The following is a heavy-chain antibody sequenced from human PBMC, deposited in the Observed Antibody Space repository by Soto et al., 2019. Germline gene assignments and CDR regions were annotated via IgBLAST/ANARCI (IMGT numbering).Heavy chain of an antibody. Sequence: QVQLVQSGAEVEKPGASVKVSCKASGYTFTNYYIHWVRQAPGQGLEWMGIISPSGGSTSYAQKFQGRFTMTRDTSTSTAYMEVSGLRSDDTAVYYCARWGGAAGLAYWGQGTLVTVSS. D-gene: IGHD6-13*01. J-gene: IGHJ4*02. CDR1: GYTFTNYY. V-gene: IGHV1-46*03. CDR2: ISPSGGST. CDR3: ARWGGAAGLAY.